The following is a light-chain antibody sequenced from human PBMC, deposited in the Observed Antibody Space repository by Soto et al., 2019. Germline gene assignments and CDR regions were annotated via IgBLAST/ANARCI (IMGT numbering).Light chain of an antibody. Sequence: QSVLTQPPSASGSPGQSVTISCTGTSSDVGAYNYVSWYQQLPGKAPKLIIYEVSKRPSGVPDRFSGSKSGNTASLTVSGLQAEDEADNYCTSYAGTYSFFYVFGTGTTFTVL. J-gene: IGLJ1*01. V-gene: IGLV2-8*01. CDR3: TSYAGTYSFFYV. CDR1: SSDVGAYNY. CDR2: EVS.